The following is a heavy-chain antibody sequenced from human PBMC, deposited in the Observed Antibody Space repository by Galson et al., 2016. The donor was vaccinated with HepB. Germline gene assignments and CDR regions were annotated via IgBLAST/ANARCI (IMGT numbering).Heavy chain of an antibody. D-gene: IGHD3-22*01. J-gene: IGHJ4*02. CDR3: ARVDEGYYYLIDY. V-gene: IGHV3-23*01. CDR1: GFIFSSYS. CDR2: ISGSGGST. Sequence: SLRLSCAASGFIFSSYSMNWVRQAPGKGLEWVSGISGSGGSTYYADSVKGRFTISRDNSKNTLYLQMNSLRDEDTAVYYCARVDEGYYYLIDYWGQGTLVTVSS.